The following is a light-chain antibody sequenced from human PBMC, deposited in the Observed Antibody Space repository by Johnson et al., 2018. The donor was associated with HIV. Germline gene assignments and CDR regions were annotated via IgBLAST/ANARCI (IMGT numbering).Light chain of an antibody. Sequence: QSILTQPPSVSAAPGQKVTISCSGNRSNIGDNFVSWYQHLPGTAPKLLVYDNSKRPSGIPDRFSATKSGTSATLGITGLQTGDEADYYCGTWDSSLSAGVFGTGT. J-gene: IGLJ1*01. CDR2: DNS. CDR3: GTWDSSLSAGV. CDR1: RSNIGDNF. V-gene: IGLV1-51*01.